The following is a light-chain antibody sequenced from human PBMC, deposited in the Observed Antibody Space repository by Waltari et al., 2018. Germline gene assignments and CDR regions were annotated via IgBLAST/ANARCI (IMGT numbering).Light chain of an antibody. J-gene: IGLJ2*01. V-gene: IGLV1-40*01. CDR1: SSNIGAGSD. CDR3: QSYDSSLSGGV. CDR2: GNS. Sequence: QSVLPHPPSVSWAPGQRVTISCTRCSSNIGAGSDLHWYQQRPVTAPKLLIYGNSNRPSGVPDRFSGSKSGTSASLAITGLQAEDEADYYCQSYDSSLSGGVFGGGTKLTVL.